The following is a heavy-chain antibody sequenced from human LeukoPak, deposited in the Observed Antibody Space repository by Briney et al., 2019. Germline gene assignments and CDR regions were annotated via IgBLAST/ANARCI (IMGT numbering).Heavy chain of an antibody. V-gene: IGHV1-2*02. J-gene: IGHJ4*02. CDR2: INPINGAS. Sequence: ASVKVSCKASGYRFSGYYIYWVRQAPGQGLEWMRWINPINGASVYAEKFQGRATLSRDASITTVYMDLSGLTSDDTAVYFCARGIVMTSGPPHFDYWGQGTLVTVSS. D-gene: IGHD1-26*01. CDR3: ARGIVMTSGPPHFDY. CDR1: GYRFSGYY.